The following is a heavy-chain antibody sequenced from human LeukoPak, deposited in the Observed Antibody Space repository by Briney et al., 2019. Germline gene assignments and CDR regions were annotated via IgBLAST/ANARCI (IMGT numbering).Heavy chain of an antibody. CDR1: GGSFSGYY. CDR3: ARENLEITYYYDSSGYYY. Sequence: PSDTLSLTCAVYGGSFSGYYWSWIRQPPGKGLEWIGEINHSGSTKYNPSLKSRVTISVDTSKNQFSLKLSSVTAGDTAVYYCARENLEITYYYDSSGYYYWGQGTLVTVSS. D-gene: IGHD3-22*01. J-gene: IGHJ4*02. V-gene: IGHV4-34*01. CDR2: INHSGST.